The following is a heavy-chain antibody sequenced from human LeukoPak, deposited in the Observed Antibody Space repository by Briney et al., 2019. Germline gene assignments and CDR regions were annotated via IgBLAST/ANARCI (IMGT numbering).Heavy chain of an antibody. D-gene: IGHD3-9*01. Sequence: GRSLRLSCAASGFTFSSYAMHWVRQAPGKGLEWVAVISYDGSNKYYADSVKGRFTISRDNSKNTLYLQMNSLRAEDTAVYYCARAPMYYDILTGYTTAYYGMDVWGQGTTVTVSS. CDR3: ARAPMYYDILTGYTTAYYGMDV. CDR1: GFTFSSYA. V-gene: IGHV3-30-3*01. J-gene: IGHJ6*02. CDR2: ISYDGSNK.